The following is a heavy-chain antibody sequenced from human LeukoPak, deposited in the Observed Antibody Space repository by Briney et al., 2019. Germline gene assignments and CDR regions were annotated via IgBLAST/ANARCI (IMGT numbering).Heavy chain of an antibody. V-gene: IGHV1-2*02. CDR2: INPNSGGT. Sequence: ASVKVSCKTSGYTFTGYYMHWVRQAPGQGLEWMGWINPNSGGTNYAQKIQGRVTMTRDTSISTAYMELSRLRSDDTAVYYCAREWWYSGYDWNWFDPWGQGTLVTVSS. CDR1: GYTFTGYY. J-gene: IGHJ5*02. CDR3: AREWWYSGYDWNWFDP. D-gene: IGHD5-12*01.